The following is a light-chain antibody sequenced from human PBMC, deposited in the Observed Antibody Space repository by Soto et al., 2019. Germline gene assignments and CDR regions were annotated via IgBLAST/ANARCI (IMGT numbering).Light chain of an antibody. J-gene: IGLJ2*01. V-gene: IGLV1-51*02. CDR3: GTWDSSLGAGGV. Sequence: QSVLTQPPSVSAAPGQTVTISCSGSSSNIGNNYVSWYQQLPGTAPKLLIYENNKRPSGIPDRFSGSKSGTSATLGITGLQTGDEADYYCGTWDSSLGAGGVFGGGTKLTVL. CDR2: ENN. CDR1: SSNIGNNY.